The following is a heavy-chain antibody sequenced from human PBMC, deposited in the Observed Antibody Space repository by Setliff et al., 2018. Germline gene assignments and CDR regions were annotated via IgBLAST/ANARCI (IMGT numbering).Heavy chain of an antibody. CDR2: IYIGGSA. D-gene: IGHD3-10*01. Sequence: PSETLSLTCTVSGGSISTSSHHWVWIRQSPGKGLEWIGHIYIGGSANYNPSLKSRVTISVGTSKNQFSLNVRSVTAADTAIYYCAKGRGEMDSWGQGILVTVSS. CDR1: GGSISTSSHH. V-gene: IGHV4-61*05. CDR3: AKGRGEMDS. J-gene: IGHJ4*02.